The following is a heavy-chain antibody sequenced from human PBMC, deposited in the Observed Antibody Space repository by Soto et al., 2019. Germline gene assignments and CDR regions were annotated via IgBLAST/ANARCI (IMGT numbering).Heavy chain of an antibody. V-gene: IGHV3-30*03. CDR3: ALTRRSSLLEVAGPGFEY. CDR1: GFNFGVFG. CDR2: LSYEGSEE. D-gene: IGHD6-19*01. Sequence: QPGGSLGLSCTASGFNFGVFGMHWVRQAPGKGLEWLSVLSYEGSEEYYADSVRGRFTISRDNSKNTLFLQMDSLRVDDTGVYYCALTRRSSLLEVAGPGFEYWGQGTLVTVSS. J-gene: IGHJ4*02.